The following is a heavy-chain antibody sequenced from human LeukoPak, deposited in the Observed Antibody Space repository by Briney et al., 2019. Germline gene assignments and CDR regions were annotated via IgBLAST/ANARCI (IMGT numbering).Heavy chain of an antibody. CDR2: ISAYNGNT. V-gene: IGHV1-18*01. CDR1: GYTFTSYG. D-gene: IGHD3-9*01. CDR3: ARVISPKYSGILTGYLNP. Sequence: ASVKVSCKASGYTFTSYGISWVRQAPGQGLEWMGWISAYNGNTNYAQKLQGRVTMTTDTSTSTAYMELRSLRSDDTAVYYCARVISPKYSGILTGYLNPWGQGTLVTVSS. J-gene: IGHJ5*02.